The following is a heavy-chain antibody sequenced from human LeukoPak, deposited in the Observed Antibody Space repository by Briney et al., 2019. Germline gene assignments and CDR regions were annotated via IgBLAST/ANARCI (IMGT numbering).Heavy chain of an antibody. CDR3: AREDTAMVWEISDAFDI. Sequence: GGSLRLSCAASGFTFSSYEMNWVRQAPGKGLEWVSSISSSSSYIYYADSVKGRFTISRDNAKNSLYLQMNSLRAEDTAVYYCAREDTAMVWEISDAFDIWGQGTMVTVSS. CDR2: ISSSSSYI. CDR1: GFTFSSYE. D-gene: IGHD5-18*01. V-gene: IGHV3-21*01. J-gene: IGHJ3*02.